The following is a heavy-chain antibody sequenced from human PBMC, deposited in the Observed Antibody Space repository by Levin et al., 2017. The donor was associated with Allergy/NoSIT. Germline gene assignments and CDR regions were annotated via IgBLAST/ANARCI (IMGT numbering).Heavy chain of an antibody. CDR2: IWYDGSRK. CDR1: GFTFTSYG. V-gene: IGHV3-33*01. J-gene: IGHJ4*02. D-gene: IGHD6-19*01. CDR3: ARLGSAWCADY. Sequence: GGSLRLSCAASGFTFTSYGMHWVRQAPGKGLEWVAVIWYDGSRKYYAESVKGRFTISRDDSKNTLYLQVNSLRVEDTAVYYCARLGSAWCADYWGQGTLVTVSS.